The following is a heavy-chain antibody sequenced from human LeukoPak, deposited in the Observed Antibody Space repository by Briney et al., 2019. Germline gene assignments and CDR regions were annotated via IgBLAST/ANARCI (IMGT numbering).Heavy chain of an antibody. J-gene: IGHJ5*02. D-gene: IGHD1-14*01. V-gene: IGHV1-18*01. CDR1: GYTFTSYG. CDR3: ARDAKQRTENWFDP. Sequence: GASVKVSCKASGYTFTSYGISWVRQAPGKGLEWMGWISAYNGDKKYAEKLQGRVTMTTDTSTSTAYMELRSLRSDDTAVYYCARDAKQRTENWFDPWGQGTLVTVSS. CDR2: ISAYNGDK.